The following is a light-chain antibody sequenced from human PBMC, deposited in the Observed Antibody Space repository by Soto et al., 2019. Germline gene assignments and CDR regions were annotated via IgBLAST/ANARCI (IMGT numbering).Light chain of an antibody. V-gene: IGKV1-33*01. CDR2: VHS. CDR3: QQYDNLPYT. J-gene: IGKJ2*01. Sequence: DIEMTQSPSCLSASVGDRVTITCQASQDIRKFLNWFQQRPGAATKLLIYVHSNLETVVPSRFSAGGSGTHFTFTNTSLQPEDAGTYFFQQYDNLPYTFAQGTKLEI. CDR1: QDIRKF.